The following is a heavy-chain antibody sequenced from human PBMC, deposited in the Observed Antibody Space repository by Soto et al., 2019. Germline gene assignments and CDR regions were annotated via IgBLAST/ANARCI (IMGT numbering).Heavy chain of an antibody. CDR2: TNSDGSDT. Sequence: GGSLRLSCAASGFTFSSYAMCWVRQAPGKGLVWVSRTNSDGSDTSYADSVKGRFTISRDNAKNTLYLQMNSLRAEDTAVYYCARDRGWSLFDYWGQGTLVTVSS. D-gene: IGHD6-19*01. J-gene: IGHJ4*02. V-gene: IGHV3-74*01. CDR3: ARDRGWSLFDY. CDR1: GFTFSSYA.